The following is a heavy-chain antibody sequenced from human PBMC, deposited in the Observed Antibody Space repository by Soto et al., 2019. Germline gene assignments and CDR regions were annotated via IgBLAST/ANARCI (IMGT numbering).Heavy chain of an antibody. V-gene: IGHV3-30-3*01. J-gene: IGHJ4*02. Sequence: QVQLVESGGGVVQPGRSLRLSCAASGFTFSSYAMHWVRQAPGKGLEWVAVISYDGSNKYYADSVKGRFTISRDNSKNTLYLQMNSLRAEYTAVYYCARSAPAAAGRYYFDYWGQGTLVTVSS. D-gene: IGHD6-13*01. CDR1: GFTFSSYA. CDR3: ARSAPAAAGRYYFDY. CDR2: ISYDGSNK.